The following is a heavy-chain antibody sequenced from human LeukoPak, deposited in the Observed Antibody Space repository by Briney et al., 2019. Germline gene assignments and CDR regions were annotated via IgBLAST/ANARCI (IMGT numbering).Heavy chain of an antibody. CDR3: ARNKWFGTGWFDP. J-gene: IGHJ5*02. Sequence: ASVKVSCKASGYTFTGYYMHWVRQAPGQGLEWMGWINPNSGGTNYAQKFQGRVTMTRDTSISTAYMELSRPRSDDTAVYYCARNKWFGTGWFDPWGQGTLVTVSS. V-gene: IGHV1-2*02. D-gene: IGHD3-10*01. CDR1: GYTFTGYY. CDR2: INPNSGGT.